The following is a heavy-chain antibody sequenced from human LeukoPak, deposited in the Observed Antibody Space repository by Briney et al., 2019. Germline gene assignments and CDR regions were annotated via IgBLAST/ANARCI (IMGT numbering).Heavy chain of an antibody. Sequence: GGSLRLSCAASGFTFSSYWMHWVRQAPGKGLVWVSRINSDGSSTSYADSVKGRFTISRDNSKNTLYLQMNSLRAEDTAVYYCAKRGEYCGGDCYLFSYYYMDVWGKGTTVTVSS. D-gene: IGHD2-21*01. V-gene: IGHV3-74*01. CDR2: INSDGSST. CDR3: AKRGEYCGGDCYLFSYYYMDV. CDR1: GFTFSSYW. J-gene: IGHJ6*03.